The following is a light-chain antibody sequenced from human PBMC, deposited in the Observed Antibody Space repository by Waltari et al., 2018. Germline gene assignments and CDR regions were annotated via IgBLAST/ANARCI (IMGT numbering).Light chain of an antibody. CDR2: EVS. CDR3: SSYTTSNAPGV. J-gene: IGLJ1*01. V-gene: IGLV2-14*01. Sequence: QSALTQPAYVPGSPGQSITISCPGTDSDVGAYNFVSWYQQHPGKAPHLIIYEVSERPPGISDRFSGSKSDNTASLTISGLQADDEAVYYCSSYTTSNAPGVFGTGTKVTVL. CDR1: DSDVGAYNF.